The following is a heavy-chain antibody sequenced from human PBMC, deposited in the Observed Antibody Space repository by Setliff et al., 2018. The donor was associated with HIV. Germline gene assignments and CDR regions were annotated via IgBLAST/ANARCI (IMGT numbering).Heavy chain of an antibody. CDR3: ACGAAAGTDYYYYYYMDV. CDR1: GGSISSGSYY. V-gene: IGHV4-61*02. J-gene: IGHJ6*03. D-gene: IGHD6-13*01. CDR2: IYASGST. Sequence: SETLSLTCTVSGGSISSGSYYWSWIRQPAGKGLEWIGRIYASGSTNYNPSLKSRVTISVDTSKNQFSLKLSSVTAADTVVYYCACGAAAGTDYYYYYYMDVWGKGTTVTVSS.